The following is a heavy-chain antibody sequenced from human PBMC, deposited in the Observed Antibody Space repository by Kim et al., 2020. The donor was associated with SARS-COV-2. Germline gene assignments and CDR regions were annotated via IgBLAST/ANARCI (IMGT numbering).Heavy chain of an antibody. CDR2: INPNSGGT. D-gene: IGHD3-10*01. Sequence: ASVKVSCKASGYTFTGYYMHWVRQAPGQGLEWMGRINPNSGGTNYAQKFQGRVTMTRDTSISTAYMELSRLRSDDTAVYYCARDRTLEWFGELPSDYWGQGTLVTVSS. J-gene: IGHJ4*02. CDR3: ARDRTLEWFGELPSDY. CDR1: GYTFTGYY. V-gene: IGHV1-2*06.